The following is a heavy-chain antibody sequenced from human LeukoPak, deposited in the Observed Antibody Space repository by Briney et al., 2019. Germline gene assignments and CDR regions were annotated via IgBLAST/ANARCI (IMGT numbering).Heavy chain of an antibody. CDR3: ARAYCSSTSCYGANWGY. CDR2: ISSSGSTI. Sequence: PGGSLRLSCAASGFTFSDYYMSWIRQAPGKGLEWVSYISSSGSTIYYADSVKGRFTISRDNAKNSLYLQMNSLRAEDTAVYYCARAYCSSTSCYGANWGYWGQGTLVTVSS. D-gene: IGHD2-2*01. CDR1: GFTFSDYY. J-gene: IGHJ4*02. V-gene: IGHV3-11*01.